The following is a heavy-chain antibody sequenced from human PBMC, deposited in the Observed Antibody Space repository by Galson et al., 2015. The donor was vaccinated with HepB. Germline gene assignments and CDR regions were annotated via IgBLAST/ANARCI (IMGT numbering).Heavy chain of an antibody. CDR2: IYPGDSDT. Sequence: QSGAEVKKPGESLKISCETSGYTFTNYWIGWVRQMPGKGLEWMGIIYPGDSDTIYSPSFQGQVTISADKSTSTAYLQLNSLEASDTAIYYCATLGGDWSAWFDFWGQGTLVTVSS. V-gene: IGHV5-51*01. J-gene: IGHJ4*02. CDR1: GYTFTNYW. D-gene: IGHD2-21*02. CDR3: ATLGGDWSAWFDF.